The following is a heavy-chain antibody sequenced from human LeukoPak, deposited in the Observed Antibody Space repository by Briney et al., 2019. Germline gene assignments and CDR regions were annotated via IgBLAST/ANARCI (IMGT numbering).Heavy chain of an antibody. Sequence: GSSVKVSCKASGGTFSSYAISWVRQAPGQGLEWMGRIIPILGIANYAQKFQGRVTITADKSTSTAYMELSSLRSEDTAVYYCARMGWIGYYYGMDVWGQGTTVTVSS. CDR3: ARMGWIGYYYGMDV. CDR2: IIPILGIA. D-gene: IGHD2-2*03. V-gene: IGHV1-69*04. J-gene: IGHJ6*02. CDR1: GGTFSSYA.